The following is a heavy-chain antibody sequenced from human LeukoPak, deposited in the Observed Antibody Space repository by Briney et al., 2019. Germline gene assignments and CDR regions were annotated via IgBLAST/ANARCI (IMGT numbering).Heavy chain of an antibody. CDR2: ISGSGGST. D-gene: IGHD3-3*01. CDR1: GFTFSSYA. Sequence: PGGSLRLSCAASGFTFSSYAMSWVRQAPGKGLEWVSAISGSGGSTYYADSVKGRFTISRDNSKNTLYLQMNSLRAEDTAVYYCAKDRRDVLRFLEWLLPFDYWGQGTLVTVSS. V-gene: IGHV3-23*01. CDR3: AKDRRDVLRFLEWLLPFDY. J-gene: IGHJ4*02.